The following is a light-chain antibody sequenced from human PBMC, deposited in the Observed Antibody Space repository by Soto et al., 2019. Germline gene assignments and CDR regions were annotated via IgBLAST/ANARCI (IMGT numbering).Light chain of an antibody. Sequence: EVVLTQSPATLSLSPGERATLSCRASQSVSSYLAWYQQKPGQAPRLLIYDASNRATGIPARFSGTGSGTDFTLTISSLEPEDFAVYYCQHRSNWPLTFGGGTKVEIK. CDR2: DAS. J-gene: IGKJ4*01. CDR1: QSVSSY. CDR3: QHRSNWPLT. V-gene: IGKV3-11*01.